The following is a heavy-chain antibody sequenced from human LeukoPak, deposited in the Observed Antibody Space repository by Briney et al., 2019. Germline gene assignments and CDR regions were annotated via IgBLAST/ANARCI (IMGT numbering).Heavy chain of an antibody. CDR2: INPNSGGT. Sequence: ASVKVSCKASGYTFTGYYMHWVRQAPGQGLEWMGRINPNSGGTNYAQKFQGRVTMTRGTSISTAYMELSRLRSDDTAVYYCARGSSYSSGWIDYWGQGTLVTVSS. CDR1: GYTFTGYY. CDR3: ARGSSYSSGWIDY. V-gene: IGHV1-2*06. J-gene: IGHJ4*02. D-gene: IGHD6-19*01.